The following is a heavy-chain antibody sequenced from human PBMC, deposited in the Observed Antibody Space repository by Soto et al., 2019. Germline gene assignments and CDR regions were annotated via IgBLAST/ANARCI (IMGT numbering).Heavy chain of an antibody. CDR1: GFTFSSYS. D-gene: IGHD4-17*01. CDR2: ISSSSSTI. Sequence: GGSLRLSCAASGFTFSSYSMNWVRQAPGKGLEWVSYISSSSSTIYYADSVKGRFTISRDNAKNSLYLQMNSLRDEDTAVYYCARETRDVGGDYPYYYYYMDVWGKGTTVTVSS. V-gene: IGHV3-48*02. J-gene: IGHJ6*03. CDR3: ARETRDVGGDYPYYYYYMDV.